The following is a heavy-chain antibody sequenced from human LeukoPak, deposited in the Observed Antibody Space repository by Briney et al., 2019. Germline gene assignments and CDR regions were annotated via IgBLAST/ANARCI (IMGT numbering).Heavy chain of an antibody. CDR3: ARGPVRDDGLTGFTYYFGLDV. Sequence: SETLSLTCAVYGGSFTDYYWSWIRHLPGKGLEWIGEIHHRAGANYNPSLWGRVTISADTSKNQFSLHLTSVTAADTATFYCARGPVRDDGLTGFTYYFGLDVWGHGTTVTVFS. D-gene: IGHD5-24*01. CDR1: GGSFTDYY. V-gene: IGHV4-34*01. J-gene: IGHJ6*02. CDR2: IHHRAGA.